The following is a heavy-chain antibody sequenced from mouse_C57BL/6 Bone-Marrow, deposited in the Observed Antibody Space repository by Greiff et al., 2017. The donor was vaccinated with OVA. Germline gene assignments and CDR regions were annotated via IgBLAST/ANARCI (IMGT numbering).Heavy chain of an antibody. J-gene: IGHJ2*01. CDR1: GFTFSSYA. CDR2: ISDGGSYT. V-gene: IGHV5-4*01. Sequence: EVQLVESGGGLVKPGGSLKLSCAASGFTFSSYAMSWVRQTPEKRLEWVATISDGGSYTYYPDNVKGRFTISRDNAKNNLYLQMSHLKSEDTAMYYCARDRGTGSDYWGQGTTLTVSS. CDR3: ARDRGTGSDY. D-gene: IGHD4-1*01.